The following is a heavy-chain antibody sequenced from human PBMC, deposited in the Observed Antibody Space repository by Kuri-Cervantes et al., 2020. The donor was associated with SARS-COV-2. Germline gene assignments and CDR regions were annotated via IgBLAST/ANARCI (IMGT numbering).Heavy chain of an antibody. CDR3: ARVRIFGVPGFAFDI. V-gene: IGHV4-59*01. CDR2: IYYSRST. Sequence: GSLRLSCTVSGGSISSYYWSWIRQPPGKGLEWIGYIYYSRSTNYNPSLKSRVTISVDTSKNQFSLKLSSVTAADTAVYYCARVRIFGVPGFAFDIWGQGTMVTVSS. J-gene: IGHJ3*02. D-gene: IGHD3-3*01. CDR1: GGSISSYY.